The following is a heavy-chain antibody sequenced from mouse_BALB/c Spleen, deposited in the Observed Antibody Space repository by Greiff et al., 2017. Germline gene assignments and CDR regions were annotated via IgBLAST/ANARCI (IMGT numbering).Heavy chain of an antibody. CDR3: ARPTVVGSGFAY. CDR1: GYAFTSYN. J-gene: IGHJ3*01. V-gene: IGHV1S135*01. D-gene: IGHD1-1*01. Sequence: EVKLMESGPELVKPGASVKVSCKASGYAFTSYNMYWVKQSHGKSLEWIGYIDPYNGGTSYNQKFKGKATLTVDKSSSTAYMHLNSLTSEDSAVYYCARPTVVGSGFAYWGQGTLVTVSA. CDR2: IDPYNGGT.